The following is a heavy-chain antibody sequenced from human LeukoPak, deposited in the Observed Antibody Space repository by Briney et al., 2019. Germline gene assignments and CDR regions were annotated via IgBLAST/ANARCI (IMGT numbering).Heavy chain of an antibody. CDR1: GYTFTGYY. V-gene: IGHV1-2*02. D-gene: IGHD2-2*03. Sequence: ASVKVSCKASGYTFTGYYMHWVRQAPGQGLEWMGWINPNSGGTNYAQKFQGRVTMTRDTSISTAYMELSRLRSDDTAVYYCARMDIVVVPAASGIDYWGQGTLDTVSS. J-gene: IGHJ4*02. CDR3: ARMDIVVVPAASGIDY. CDR2: INPNSGGT.